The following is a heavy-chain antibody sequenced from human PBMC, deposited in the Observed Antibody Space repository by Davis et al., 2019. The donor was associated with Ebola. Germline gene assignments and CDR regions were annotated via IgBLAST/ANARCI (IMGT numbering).Heavy chain of an antibody. CDR1: GESFSSYY. Sequence: PSETLSLTCAVYGESFSSYYWTWIRQPPGKGLEWFGGIDHSGSTSFNPSLKSRVTISVDTSKNQFSLKLSSVTVADTAVYYCARATGYSSSWYVPRRYYFDYWGQGTLVTVSS. CDR3: ARATGYSSSWYVPRRYYFDY. CDR2: IDHSGST. V-gene: IGHV4-34*01. J-gene: IGHJ4*02. D-gene: IGHD6-13*01.